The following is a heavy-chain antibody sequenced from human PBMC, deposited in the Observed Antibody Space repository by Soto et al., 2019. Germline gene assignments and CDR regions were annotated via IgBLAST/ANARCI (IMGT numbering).Heavy chain of an antibody. CDR3: ARGESDTAMVNWFDP. V-gene: IGHV5-51*01. CDR1: GYSLTTHW. CDR2: IYPGDSDT. D-gene: IGHD5-18*01. J-gene: IGHJ5*02. Sequence: RGESLKISCEGSGYSLTTHWINWVRQMPGKGLEWMGIIYPGDSDTRYSPSFQGQVTISADKSISTAYLQWSSLKASDTAMYYCARGESDTAMVNWFDPWDQGTLVTVSS.